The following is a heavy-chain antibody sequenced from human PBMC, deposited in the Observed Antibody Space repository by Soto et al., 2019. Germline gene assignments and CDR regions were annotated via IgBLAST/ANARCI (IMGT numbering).Heavy chain of an antibody. CDR3: ARVRRIGMSGSPGDS. CDR2: IYFTGTT. V-gene: IGHV4-38-2*01. D-gene: IGHD3-10*01. CDR1: GYAISSGFY. Sequence: PSETLSLTCDVSGYAISSGFYWAWIRHPPGKRLEWIGNIYFTGTTSYNPSLKTRVTMSVDTSKNQFSLRLSSVTAADTAVFYCARVRRIGMSGSPGDSWGQGTQVTVSS. J-gene: IGHJ4*02.